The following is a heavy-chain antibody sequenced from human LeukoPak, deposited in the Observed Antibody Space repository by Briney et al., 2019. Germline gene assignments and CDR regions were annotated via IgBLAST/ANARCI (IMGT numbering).Heavy chain of an antibody. CDR1: GFTFSSYA. V-gene: IGHV3-23*01. D-gene: IGHD5-12*01. J-gene: IGHJ4*02. CDR2: ISGSGGST. CDR3: AKGGSSGYEMRDY. Sequence: GGSLRLSCAASGFTFSSYAMSWVRQAPGKGLEWVSAISGSGGSTYYADSVKGRFTISRDNSKDTLYLQMNSLRAEDTAVYYCAKGGSSGYEMRDYWGQGTLVTVSS.